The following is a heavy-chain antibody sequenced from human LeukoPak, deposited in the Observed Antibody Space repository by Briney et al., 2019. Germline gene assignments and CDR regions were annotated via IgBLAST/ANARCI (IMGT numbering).Heavy chain of an antibody. D-gene: IGHD3-10*01. CDR3: AKGGGITLVRGVTVDY. J-gene: IGHJ4*02. CDR1: GYTFTGYY. V-gene: IGHV1-2*02. Sequence: ASVKVSCKASGYTFTGYYMHWVRQAPGQGLEWMGWINPNSGGTNYAQKFQGRVTMTRDTSISTAYMELSRLRSDDTAVYSCAKGGGITLVRGVTVDYWGQGTLVTASS. CDR2: INPNSGGT.